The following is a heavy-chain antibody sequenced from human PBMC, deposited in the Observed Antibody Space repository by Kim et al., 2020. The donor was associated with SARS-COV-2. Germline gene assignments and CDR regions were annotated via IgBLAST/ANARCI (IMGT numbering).Heavy chain of an antibody. Sequence: GGSLRLSCAASGFTFSSYAMHWVRQAPGKGLEWVAVISYDGSNKYYADSVKGRFTISRDNSKNTLYLQMNSLRAEDTAVYYCARDKLGDYGMDVWGQGTTVTVSS. J-gene: IGHJ6*02. CDR3: ARDKLGDYGMDV. CDR2: ISYDGSNK. V-gene: IGHV3-30*04. CDR1: GFTFSSYA. D-gene: IGHD3-3*02.